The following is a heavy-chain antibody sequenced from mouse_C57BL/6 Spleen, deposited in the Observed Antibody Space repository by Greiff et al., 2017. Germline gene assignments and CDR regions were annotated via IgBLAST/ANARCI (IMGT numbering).Heavy chain of an antibody. Sequence: EVKLVESGGDLVKPGGSLKLSCAASGFTFSSYGMSWVRQTPDKRLEWVATISSGGSYTYYPDSVKGRFTISRDNDKNTLYLQMSSLKSEDTAMYYCARHPYYYSSGYYFDYWGQGTTLTVSS. D-gene: IGHD1-1*01. CDR2: ISSGGSYT. V-gene: IGHV5-6*01. CDR1: GFTFSSYG. J-gene: IGHJ2*01. CDR3: ARHPYYYSSGYYFDY.